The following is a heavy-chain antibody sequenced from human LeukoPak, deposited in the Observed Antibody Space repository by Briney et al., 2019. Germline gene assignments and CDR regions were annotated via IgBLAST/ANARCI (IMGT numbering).Heavy chain of an antibody. D-gene: IGHD3-22*01. CDR3: TRVGYYDSSGYFSY. Sequence: GGSLRLSCTASGFTFGDYAMSWVRQAPGKGLEWVGFIRSKAYGGTTEYAASVKGRFTISRDDSKSIAYLQMNSLKTEDTAAYYCTRVGYYDSSGYFSYWGQGTLVTVSS. CDR1: GFTFGDYA. V-gene: IGHV3-49*04. J-gene: IGHJ4*02. CDR2: IRSKAYGGTT.